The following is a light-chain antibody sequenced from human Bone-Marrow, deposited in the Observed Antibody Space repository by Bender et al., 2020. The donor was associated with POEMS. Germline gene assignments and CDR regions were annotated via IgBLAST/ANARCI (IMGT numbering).Light chain of an antibody. V-gene: IGLV3-25*03. CDR3: QSADNSGLYGV. Sequence: SYELTQPPSVSVSPGQTARITCSGDALPMQYAFWYQQKAGQAPILVISKDSERPSGIPARFSASSSGTTSTLTISGVHTEDEADYYCQSADNSGLYGVFGTGTKVTVL. J-gene: IGLJ1*01. CDR1: ALPMQY. CDR2: KDS.